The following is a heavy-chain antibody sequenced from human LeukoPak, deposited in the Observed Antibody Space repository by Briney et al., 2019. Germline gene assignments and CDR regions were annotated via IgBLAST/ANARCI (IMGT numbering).Heavy chain of an antibody. D-gene: IGHD1-1*01. CDR3: ASRGTTGS. J-gene: IGHJ5*02. Sequence: GGSLRLSCAASGFTVSSNYMSWVRQARGKGLEWVSVIYSGGSTYYADSVKGRFTISRDNSKNTLYLEVISLTAEDTAVYYCASRGTTGSWGQGTLVTVSS. CDR2: IYSGGST. V-gene: IGHV3-53*01. CDR1: GFTVSSNY.